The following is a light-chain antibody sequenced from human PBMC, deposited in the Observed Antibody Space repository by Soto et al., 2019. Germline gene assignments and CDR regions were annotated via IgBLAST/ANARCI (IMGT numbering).Light chain of an antibody. J-gene: IGKJ1*01. CDR2: GAS. CDR1: QSVSSN. V-gene: IGKV3-15*01. CDR3: QTYNNWGT. Sequence: EIVMTQSPATLSVSPGERATLSCRASQSVSSNLAWYQQKPGQAPRLLIYGASTRPTGIPARFSGSGSRTEFTLAISSLQSEDFAVYSCQTYNNWGTFGQGTKVEIK.